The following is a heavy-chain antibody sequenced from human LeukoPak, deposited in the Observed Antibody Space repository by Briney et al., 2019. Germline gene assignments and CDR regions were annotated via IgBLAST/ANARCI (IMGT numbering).Heavy chain of an antibody. V-gene: IGHV4-4*02. CDR3: ARDPPPADY. Sequence: PSETLSLTCAVSGGSIISTNWWSWVRQPPGKGLEWIGEIYDNGRTNYNPSLRSRVTISVDKSKKQFSLKLSSVTAADTAVYYCARDPPPADYWGQGTLVTVSS. CDR1: GGSIISTNW. CDR2: IYDNGRT. J-gene: IGHJ4*02.